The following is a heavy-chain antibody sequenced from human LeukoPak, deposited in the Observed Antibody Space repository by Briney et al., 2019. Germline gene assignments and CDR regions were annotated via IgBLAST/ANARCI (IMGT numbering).Heavy chain of an antibody. CDR3: ARARGYCSGGSCYPDY. CDR1: GGSFSGYY. J-gene: IGHJ4*02. CDR2: INHSGST. V-gene: IGHV4-34*01. D-gene: IGHD2-15*01. Sequence: SETLSLTCAAYGGSFSGYYWSWIRQPPGKGLEWIGEINHSGSTNYNPSLKGRVTISVDTSKNQFSLKLSSVTAADTAVYYCARARGYCSGGSCYPDYWGQGTLVTVSS.